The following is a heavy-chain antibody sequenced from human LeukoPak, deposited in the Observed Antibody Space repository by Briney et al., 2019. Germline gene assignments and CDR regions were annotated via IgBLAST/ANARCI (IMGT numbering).Heavy chain of an antibody. D-gene: IGHD3-10*01. CDR1: GFTFPNAW. CDR2: IKSKGNGGTI. Sequence: GGSLRLTCAASGFTFPNAWVNWVRQAPGKGLEWVGHIKSKGNGGTIDYAAPVKGRFTISGDDSKNTVYLQMSSLEIEDTAVYFCTTDPGTGVRGYWGQGTLVTVSS. V-gene: IGHV3-15*01. CDR3: TTDPGTGVRGY. J-gene: IGHJ4*02.